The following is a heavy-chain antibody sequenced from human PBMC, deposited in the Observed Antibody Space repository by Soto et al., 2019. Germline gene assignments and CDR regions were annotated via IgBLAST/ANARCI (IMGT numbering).Heavy chain of an antibody. Sequence: QVQLVQSGAEVKRPGASVKVSCKASGYTFGNNDISWVRQATGQGLEWMGWMNPNSGNTGYAQKFQGRVPMTRNTSMTTAYMELSSLRSDDTAIYYCARMATSGTLNWFDPWGQGTLVTVSS. CDR1: GYTFGNND. CDR3: ARMATSGTLNWFDP. V-gene: IGHV1-8*01. CDR2: MNPNSGNT. J-gene: IGHJ5*02.